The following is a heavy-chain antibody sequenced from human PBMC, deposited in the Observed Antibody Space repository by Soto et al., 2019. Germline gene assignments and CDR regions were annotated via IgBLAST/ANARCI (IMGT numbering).Heavy chain of an antibody. CDR1: GGSITTIDYY. V-gene: IGHV4-30-4*08. J-gene: IGHJ5*02. Sequence: SETLSLTCTVSGGSITTIDYYWTWIRQLPGEGLEWIAYIHHAGPTYYNPSLQSRITISVDTSKNQFSLKLTSVTVADTAVYYCARHLYDFWNGGNWFDPWGQGTLVTVSS. CDR2: IHHAGPT. D-gene: IGHD3-3*01. CDR3: ARHLYDFWNGGNWFDP.